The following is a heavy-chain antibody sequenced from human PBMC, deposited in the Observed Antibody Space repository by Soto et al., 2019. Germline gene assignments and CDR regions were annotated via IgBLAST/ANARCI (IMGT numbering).Heavy chain of an antibody. V-gene: IGHV1-18*01. J-gene: IGHJ4*02. CDR3: ARVGYYYDSSAYLAY. CDR1: GYPFTHYG. Sequence: GASVKVSCKSSGYPFTHYGITWVRQAPGQGPEWMGWISPFNGNTNYGQTLQGRVTLTTDTSTSTVYMELRSLRSDDTAVYYCARVGYYYDSSAYLAYWGQGTLVTVSS. D-gene: IGHD3-22*01. CDR2: ISPFNGNT.